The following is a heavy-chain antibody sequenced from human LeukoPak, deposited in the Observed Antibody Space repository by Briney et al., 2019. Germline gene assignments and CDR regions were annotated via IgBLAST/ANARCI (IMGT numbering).Heavy chain of an antibody. CDR2: ISSSSSYI. D-gene: IGHD3-10*01. CDR3: AKGVIWFGEPKYHYYMDV. CDR1: GFTFSSYS. V-gene: IGHV3-21*04. Sequence: GGSLRLSCAASGFTFSSYSMNWVRQAPGKGLEWVSSISSSSSYIYYADSVKGRFTISRDNAKNSLYLQMNSLRAEDTALYYCAKGVIWFGEPKYHYYMDVWGKGTTVTISS. J-gene: IGHJ6*03.